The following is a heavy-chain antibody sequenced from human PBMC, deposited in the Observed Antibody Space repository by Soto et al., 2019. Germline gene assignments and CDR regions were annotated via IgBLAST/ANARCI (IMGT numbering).Heavy chain of an antibody. Sequence: ASVKVSCKTSGFTFSKYYMHWLRQVPGQGLEWVGAINPSGRTTSYAQKFLGRVTVTRDASTATVYLELNSLRSGDTAVYYCARDLDVTTVTTSFDSWGQGTLVTVSS. CDR3: ARDLDVTTVTTSFDS. D-gene: IGHD4-17*01. V-gene: IGHV1-46*01. CDR2: INPSGRTT. CDR1: GFTFSKYY. J-gene: IGHJ4*02.